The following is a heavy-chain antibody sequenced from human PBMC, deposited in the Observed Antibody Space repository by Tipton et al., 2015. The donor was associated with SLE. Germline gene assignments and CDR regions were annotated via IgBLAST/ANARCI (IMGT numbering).Heavy chain of an antibody. Sequence: TLSLTCTVSGGSINSYYWSWIRQPPGKGLEWIGYIYYSGSTNYNPSLKSRVTISVDTSKNQFSLKLSSVTAADTAVDYCARGGGIRFLEWDYYYMDVWGKATTVTVSS. CDR1: GGSINSYY. V-gene: IGHV4-59*01. D-gene: IGHD3-3*01. CDR3: ARGGGIRFLEWDYYYMDV. CDR2: IYYSGST. J-gene: IGHJ6*03.